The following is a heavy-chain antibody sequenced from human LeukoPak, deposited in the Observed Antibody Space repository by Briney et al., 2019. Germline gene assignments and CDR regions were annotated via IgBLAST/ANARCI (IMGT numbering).Heavy chain of an antibody. Sequence: SVKVSCKASGGTFSSYAISWVRQAPGQGLEWMGRIIPIFGIANYAQKFQGRVTITADESTSTAYMELSSLRSEDTAVYYCAREEVVVVAATVGHYFDYWGQGTLVTVSS. J-gene: IGHJ4*02. CDR2: IIPIFGIA. D-gene: IGHD2-15*01. V-gene: IGHV1-69*13. CDR1: GGTFSSYA. CDR3: AREEVVVVAATVGHYFDY.